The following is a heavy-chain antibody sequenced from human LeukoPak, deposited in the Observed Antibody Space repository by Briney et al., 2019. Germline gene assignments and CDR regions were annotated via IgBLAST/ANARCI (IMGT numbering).Heavy chain of an antibody. Sequence: GGSLRLSCAASRFTFSSYQVSWVRHPPAKGLECVSGISGSGHRTYYTDSVKGRFTISRENSKSTLYLQMNSLRAEDTAVYYCAKDWGEYFDYVWGSFTSFDSWGQGTLVTVSS. V-gene: IGHV3-23*01. CDR2: ISGSGHRT. CDR1: RFTFSSYQ. CDR3: AKDWGEYFDYVWGSFTSFDS. D-gene: IGHD3-16*01. J-gene: IGHJ4*02.